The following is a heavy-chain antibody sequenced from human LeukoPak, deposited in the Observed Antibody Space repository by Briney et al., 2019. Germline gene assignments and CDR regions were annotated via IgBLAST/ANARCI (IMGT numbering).Heavy chain of an antibody. CDR2: ISGSGAST. D-gene: IGHD3-10*01. CDR1: EFTFRSYT. CDR3: AKDGRGFSSYNWFDP. J-gene: IGHJ5*02. Sequence: GGSLRLSCAASEFTFRSYTMSWVRQAPGEGLEWVSAISGSGASTYYANSVKGRFTISRDNSKNTLYLQMSSLRAEDTAVYYCAKDGRGFSSYNWFDPWGQGTLVTVSS. V-gene: IGHV3-23*01.